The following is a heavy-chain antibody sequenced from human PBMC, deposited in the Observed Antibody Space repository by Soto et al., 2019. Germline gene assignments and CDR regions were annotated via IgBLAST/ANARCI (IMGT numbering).Heavy chain of an antibody. CDR1: GYTFTSYY. CDR3: ARAVRLLYSSSWYWDY. CDR2: INPSGGST. J-gene: IGHJ4*02. D-gene: IGHD6-13*01. V-gene: IGHV1-46*01. Sequence: GASVKVSCKASGYTFTSYYMHWVRQAPGQGLEWMGIINPSGGSTSYAQKFQGRVTMTRDTSTSTVYMELSSLRSEDTAVYYCARAVRLLYSSSWYWDYWGQGTLVTVSS.